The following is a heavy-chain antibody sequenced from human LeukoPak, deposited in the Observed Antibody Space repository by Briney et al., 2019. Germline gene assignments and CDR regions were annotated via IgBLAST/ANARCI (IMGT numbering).Heavy chain of an antibody. Sequence: PGGSLRLSCAASGFTFSTYVLSWVRQAPGKGLEWVSAISGTGVSTYYADSVKGRFTISRDNSKSTVHLQMDSLSAEDTAVYYCATVPYRVPTLSGYFDYWRQGTLVTVSP. V-gene: IGHV3-23*01. CDR2: ISGTGVST. D-gene: IGHD1-26*01. CDR1: GFTFSTYV. J-gene: IGHJ4*02. CDR3: ATVPYRVPTLSGYFDY.